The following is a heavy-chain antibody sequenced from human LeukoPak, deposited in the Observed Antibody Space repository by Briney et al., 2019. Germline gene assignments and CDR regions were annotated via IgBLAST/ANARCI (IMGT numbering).Heavy chain of an antibody. Sequence: GGSLRLSCAASGFTFSSYGMHWVRQAPGKGLEWVAVIWYDGSNKYYADSVKGRFTFSRDNSKNTLYLQMNSLRAEDTAVYYCARDGRDGYNPAFDYWGQGTLVTVSS. CDR1: GFTFSSYG. CDR3: ARDGRDGYNPAFDY. J-gene: IGHJ4*02. V-gene: IGHV3-33*01. CDR2: IWYDGSNK. D-gene: IGHD5-12*01.